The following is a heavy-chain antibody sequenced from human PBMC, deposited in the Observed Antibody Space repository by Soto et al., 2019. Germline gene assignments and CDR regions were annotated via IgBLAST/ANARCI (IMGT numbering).Heavy chain of an antibody. V-gene: IGHV3-30*03. J-gene: IGHJ4*02. CDR3: SSESTDHDSNSKWAFDN. CDR1: GFTVSSYG. D-gene: IGHD6-19*01. Sequence: QVQLVESGGGVVQPGRSLRLSCAASGFTVSSYGMHWVRQAPGKGLEWVAVISFDGRTTYYADSVKGRFTISRDNSEKTLYLQMTNLRAEDTAVYYCSSESTDHDSNSKWAFDNWGQGSLFTVSS. CDR2: ISFDGRTT.